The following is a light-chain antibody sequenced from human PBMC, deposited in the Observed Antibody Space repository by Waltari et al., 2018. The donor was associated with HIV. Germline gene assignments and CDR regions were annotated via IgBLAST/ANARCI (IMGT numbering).Light chain of an antibody. CDR2: SNN. J-gene: IGLJ3*02. CDR1: SSNIGSNT. Sequence: QSVLTQPPSASGTPGQRVTIPCSGSSSNIGSNTVSWYQQLPGTAPKLFIYSNNQRPSGVPDRFSGSKSGTSASLAISGLQSEDEADYYCAAWDDSLNGWVFGGGTKLTVV. V-gene: IGLV1-44*01. CDR3: AAWDDSLNGWV.